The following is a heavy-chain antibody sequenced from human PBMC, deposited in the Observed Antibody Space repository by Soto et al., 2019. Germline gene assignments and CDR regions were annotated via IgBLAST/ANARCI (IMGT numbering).Heavy chain of an antibody. CDR2: ISGSGGST. D-gene: IGHD2-2*01. CDR3: AKDPEDIGVVPAIGVGTAFDP. Sequence: EVQLLESGGGLVQPGGSLRLSCAASGFTFSSYAMSWVRQAPGKGLEWVSAISGSGGSTYYADSVQGRFTISRDNSKDTLYLQINSLRAEDTAVYYCAKDPEDIGVVPAIGVGTAFDPWGEGTLVTVSS. V-gene: IGHV3-23*01. J-gene: IGHJ5*02. CDR1: GFTFSSYA.